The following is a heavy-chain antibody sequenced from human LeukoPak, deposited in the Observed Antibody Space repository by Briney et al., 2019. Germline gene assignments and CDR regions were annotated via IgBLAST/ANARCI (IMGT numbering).Heavy chain of an antibody. Sequence: SETLSVTCTVSGGSLTIGYYYWTWIRQYPGKGLEWIGYIHPSGSTDYNPSLKSRVTMSLDTSQNQFSLKLTSVTAADTAIYYCARGQDAFKTGYWGQGTLVTVSS. J-gene: IGHJ4*02. D-gene: IGHD5-24*01. V-gene: IGHV4-31*03. CDR1: GGSLTIGYYY. CDR2: IHPSGST. CDR3: ARGQDAFKTGY.